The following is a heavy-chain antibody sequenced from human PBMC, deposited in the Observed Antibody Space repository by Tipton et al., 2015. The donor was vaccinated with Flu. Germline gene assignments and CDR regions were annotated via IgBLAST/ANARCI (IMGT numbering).Heavy chain of an antibody. CDR1: GGSISSYY. V-gene: IGHV4-59*08. CDR2: IYYSGST. J-gene: IGHJ5*02. Sequence: TLSLTCTVSGGSISSYYCSWIRQPPGKGLEWIGYIYYSGSTNYNPSLKSRVTISVDTSKNQFSLKLSSVTAADTAVYYCTRARSWYDWFDPWGQGTLVTVSS. CDR3: TRARSWYDWFDP. D-gene: IGHD6-13*01.